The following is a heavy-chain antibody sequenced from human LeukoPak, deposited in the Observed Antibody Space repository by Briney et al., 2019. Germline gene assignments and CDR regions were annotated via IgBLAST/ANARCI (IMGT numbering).Heavy chain of an antibody. Sequence: ASVKVPCKASGGIFSSYAISWVRRAPGQGLEWMGAIIPIFGTANYAQKFQGRVTITADESTSTAYKELSSLRSEDTAVYYCARRPTYSSSCAPFDYWGQGTLVTVSS. D-gene: IGHD6-13*01. CDR2: IIPIFGTA. CDR1: GGIFSSYA. J-gene: IGHJ4*02. V-gene: IGHV1-69*01. CDR3: ARRPTYSSSCAPFDY.